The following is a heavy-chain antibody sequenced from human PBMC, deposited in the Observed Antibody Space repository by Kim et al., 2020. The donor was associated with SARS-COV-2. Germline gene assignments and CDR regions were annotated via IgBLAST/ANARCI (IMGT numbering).Heavy chain of an antibody. V-gene: IGHV5-51*01. CDR1: GYNFSTYW. J-gene: IGHJ3*02. CDR3: ARHTGSGSYHGALDI. Sequence: GESLKISCKSFGYNFSTYWIAWVRQMPGTGLEWLGIIYGSDSDTRYNPSFQDQVTVSADKSITTAYLQWSSLKVSDTAVYYCARHTGSGSYHGALDIWGQETLVTVSS. D-gene: IGHD3-10*01. CDR2: IYGSDSDT.